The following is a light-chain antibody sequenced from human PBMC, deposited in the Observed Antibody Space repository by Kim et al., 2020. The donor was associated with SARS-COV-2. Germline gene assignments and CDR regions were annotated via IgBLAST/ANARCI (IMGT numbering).Light chain of an antibody. V-gene: IGKV3-15*01. Sequence: VSRGDRAPLSCRASQSVSSILAWYQQRPAQAPRLLLYGASTRATVIPAMFSGSGSGTEFTLTISSLQSEDFALYYCQQYKKWPPHTFGQGTKLEI. CDR3: QQYKKWPPHT. J-gene: IGKJ2*01. CDR2: GAS. CDR1: QSVSSI.